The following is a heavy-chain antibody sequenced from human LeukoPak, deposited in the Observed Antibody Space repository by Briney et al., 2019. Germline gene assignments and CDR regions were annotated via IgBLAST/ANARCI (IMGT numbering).Heavy chain of an antibody. D-gene: IGHD1-7*01. CDR2: ISSSSSYI. J-gene: IGHJ4*02. V-gene: IGHV3-21*01. CDR1: GFTFSSYS. CDR3: ARSFGITGTTDY. Sequence: GGSLRLSCAASGFTFSSYSMNWVRQAPGKGLEWVSSISSSSSYIYYADSVKGRFTISRDNAKNSPYLQMNSLRAEDTAVYYCARSFGITGTTDYWGQGTLVTVSS.